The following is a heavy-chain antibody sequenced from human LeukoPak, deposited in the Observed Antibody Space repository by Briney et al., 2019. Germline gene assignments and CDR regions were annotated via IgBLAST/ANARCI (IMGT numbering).Heavy chain of an antibody. J-gene: IGHJ6*03. CDR3: ATDWEVGHCSSTSCYRSNMDV. V-gene: IGHV1-18*01. CDR2: ISAYNGNT. D-gene: IGHD2-2*02. Sequence: GASVKVSCKASGYTFTSYGISWVRQAPGQGLEWMGWISAYNGNTNYAQKLQGRVTITRNTSISTAYMELSSLRSEDTAVYYCATDWEVGHCSSTSCYRSNMDVWGKGTTVTVSS. CDR1: GYTFTSYG.